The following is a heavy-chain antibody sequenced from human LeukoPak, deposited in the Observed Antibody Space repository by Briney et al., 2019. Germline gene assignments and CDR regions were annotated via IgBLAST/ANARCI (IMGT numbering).Heavy chain of an antibody. Sequence: GSLRLSCAASGFTVSSNFLSWVRQAPGKGLEWIGEINHSGSTNYNPSLKSRVTISVDTSKNQFSLKLSSVTAADTAVYYCARRATTSRFTIIRGSPVRLYYYYMDVWGKGTTVTISS. CDR1: GFTVSSNF. CDR3: ARRATTSRFTIIRGSPVRLYYYYMDV. J-gene: IGHJ6*03. CDR2: INHSGST. V-gene: IGHV4-34*01. D-gene: IGHD3-10*01.